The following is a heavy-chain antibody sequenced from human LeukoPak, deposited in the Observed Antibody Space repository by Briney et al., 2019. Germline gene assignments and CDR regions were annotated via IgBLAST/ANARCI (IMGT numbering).Heavy chain of an antibody. D-gene: IGHD5-18*01. V-gene: IGHV1-18*01. J-gene: IGHJ6*03. CDR1: GYTFTSYG. CDR3: ARLRRGYSYGYYHYMDV. Sequence: ASVKVSCKASGYTFTSYGISWVRQAPGQGLEWMGWISAYNGNTNYAQKLQGRVTMTTDTSTSTAYMELRSLRSDDTAVYYCARLRRGYSYGYYHYMDVWGKGTTVTVSS. CDR2: ISAYNGNT.